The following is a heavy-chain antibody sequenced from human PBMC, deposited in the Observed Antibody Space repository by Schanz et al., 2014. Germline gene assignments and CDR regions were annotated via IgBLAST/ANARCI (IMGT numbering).Heavy chain of an antibody. CDR3: ARARRRIASPSTRSFRNCDGYAMDV. D-gene: IGHD6-25*01. Sequence: QVQLVESGGGVVQFGRSLRLSCVASGFTFSSYGMHWVRQAPGKGLEWVAFIWYDGSNKYYADSVKGRFTISRDNSKNRIYLQKNNVIYEKTSVYFVARARRRIASPSTRSFRNCDGYAMDVCGQGMTVNVSS. V-gene: IGHV3-33*01. CDR2: IWYDGSNK. CDR1: GFTFSSYG. J-gene: IGHJ6*02.